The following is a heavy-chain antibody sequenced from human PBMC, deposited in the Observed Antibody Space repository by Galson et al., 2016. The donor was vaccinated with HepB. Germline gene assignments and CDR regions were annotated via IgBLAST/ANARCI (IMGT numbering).Heavy chain of an antibody. CDR2: ISRSGDRT. CDR3: VQGSTAPAV. Sequence: SLRLSCAASGFTFSNYGMTWVRQAPGKGLEVVSSISRSGDRTDYADSVKGRFTISRDNSKNTLSLQMNSLRAEDTAVYYCVQGSTAPAVWGKGTTVTVSA. CDR1: GFTFSNYG. J-gene: IGHJ6*04. V-gene: IGHV3-23*01. D-gene: IGHD1-26*01.